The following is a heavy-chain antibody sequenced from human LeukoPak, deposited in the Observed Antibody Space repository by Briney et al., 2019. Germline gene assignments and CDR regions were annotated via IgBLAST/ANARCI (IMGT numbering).Heavy chain of an antibody. CDR1: GFRFSDYW. CDR3: AREDQLLYLSAFDI. J-gene: IGHJ3*02. CDR2: MNQDGSGK. V-gene: IGHV3-7*01. Sequence: PGGSLRLSCAASGFRFSDYWVSWVRQVPGKGLEWVANMNQDGSGKYYVDSVKGRFTISRDNAKNSLYLQMNSLRAEDTALYYCAREDQLLYLSAFDIWGQGTMVTVSS. D-gene: IGHD2-2*02.